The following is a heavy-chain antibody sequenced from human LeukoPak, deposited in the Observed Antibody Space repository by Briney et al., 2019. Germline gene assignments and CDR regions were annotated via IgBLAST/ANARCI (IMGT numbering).Heavy chain of an antibody. J-gene: IGHJ3*02. CDR1: GVTFSSYE. V-gene: IGHV3-48*03. CDR3: ARGYDSSGYYAFDI. CDR2: ISSSGSTI. D-gene: IGHD3-22*01. Sequence: GGSLRLSCAASGVTFSSYEMNWVRQAPGKGLEWVSYISSSGSTIYYADSVKGRFTISRDNAKNSLYLQMNSLRAEDTAVYYCARGYDSSGYYAFDIWGQGTMVTVSS.